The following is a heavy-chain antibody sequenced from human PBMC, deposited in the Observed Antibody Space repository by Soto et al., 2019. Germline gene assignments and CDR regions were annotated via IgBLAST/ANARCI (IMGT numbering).Heavy chain of an antibody. CDR2: ISGSGATT. CDR3: GKGGGGVTIFGVVFE. J-gene: IGHJ4*02. V-gene: IGHV3-23*01. Sequence: DVQLLESGGGLVQPGGSLRLSCEASGFSFRSTAMSWVRQAPGKGLEWVSGISGSGATTYYADSVQGRFTISRDNSRNTEYVRMNGLTAEDTAVYYCGKGGGGVTIFGVVFEWGQGTLVSVSS. CDR1: GFSFRSTA. D-gene: IGHD3-3*01.